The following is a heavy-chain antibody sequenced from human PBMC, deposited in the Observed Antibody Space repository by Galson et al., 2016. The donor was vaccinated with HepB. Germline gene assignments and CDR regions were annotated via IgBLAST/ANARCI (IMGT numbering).Heavy chain of an antibody. J-gene: IGHJ3*02. V-gene: IGHV3-23*01. CDR1: GFTFSSYA. CDR3: ARGWYNWNYVCAFDI. CDR2: ISGSGGST. Sequence: SLRLSCAASGFTFSSYAMSWVRQAPGKGLEWVSGISGSGGSTYYADSVKGRFTISRDNSKNTLYLQMNSLRAEDTAVYYCARGWYNWNYVCAFDIWGQGTMVTVSS. D-gene: IGHD1-7*01.